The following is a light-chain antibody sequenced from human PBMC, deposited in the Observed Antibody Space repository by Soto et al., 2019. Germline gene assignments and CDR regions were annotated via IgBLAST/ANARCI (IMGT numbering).Light chain of an antibody. V-gene: IGKV3-20*01. Sequence: VLTQSPGTLSLPPGERATLFCRAGQSVSSSDLAWYQQKPDQAPRLLIYGASSRATGIPDRFSGSGSGTDFTLTISSLEPEDVEVYYCQHYRNSPLTFGGGTKVDIK. J-gene: IGKJ4*01. CDR1: QSVSSSD. CDR3: QHYRNSPLT. CDR2: GAS.